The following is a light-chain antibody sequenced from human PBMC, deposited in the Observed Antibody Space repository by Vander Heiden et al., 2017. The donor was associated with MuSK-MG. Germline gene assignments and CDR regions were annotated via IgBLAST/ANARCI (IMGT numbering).Light chain of an antibody. J-gene: IGKJ1*01. CDR3: QQSHSPPWT. CDR1: QSIHNY. V-gene: IGKV1-39*01. CDR2: SAS. Sequence: IQMTHSLSSLSSSVGDSVTITCRASQSIHNYLSWYQQKPGKAPNRLIYSASRLQRGVPSRFSGSGSGTDFTLTISSLQPEDFATYYCQQSHSPPWTFGQGTKVEIK.